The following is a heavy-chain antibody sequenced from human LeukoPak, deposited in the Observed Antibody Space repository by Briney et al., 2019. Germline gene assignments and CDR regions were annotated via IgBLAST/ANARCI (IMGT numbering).Heavy chain of an antibody. CDR1: GFSFSGHW. D-gene: IGHD6-6*01. V-gene: IGHV3-74*01. CDR2: ISPTGSTT. J-gene: IGHJ4*02. Sequence: GGSLRLSCTASGFSFSGHWMHWARQLPGKGLVWVSRISPTGSTTSYADSVKGRFTVPRDNAKNTLYLQVNNLRAEDTAVYYCARGPNSNWSGLDFWGQGTLLTVSS. CDR3: ARGPNSNWSGLDF.